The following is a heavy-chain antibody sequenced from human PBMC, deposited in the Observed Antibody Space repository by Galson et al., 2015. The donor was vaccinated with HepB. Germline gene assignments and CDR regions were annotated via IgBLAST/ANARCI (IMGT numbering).Heavy chain of an antibody. CDR2: ISNSGGST. Sequence: SLRLSCAASGFTFSDYAMSWVRQAPGKGLEWVSFISNSGGSTYYADSVKGRFTISRDNSKNTLYLQMNSLRAEDTAVYYCAKRCTSCYGSDSMDVWGKGTTVTVSS. J-gene: IGHJ6*04. D-gene: IGHD2-2*01. V-gene: IGHV3-23*01. CDR3: AKRCTSCYGSDSMDV. CDR1: GFTFSDYA.